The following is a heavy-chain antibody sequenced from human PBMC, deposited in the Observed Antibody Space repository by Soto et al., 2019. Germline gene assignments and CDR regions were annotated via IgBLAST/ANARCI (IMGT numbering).Heavy chain of an antibody. CDR1: GFTFSSYT. D-gene: IGHD2-21*01. CDR3: ARELIASDYYYYGMDV. Sequence: GGSLRLSCAASGFTFSSYTMHWVRQAPGKGLEWVAVISYDGSNKYYADSVKGRFTISRDNSKNTLYLQMNSLRAEDTAVYYCARELIASDYYYYGMDVWGQGTTVTVSS. CDR2: ISYDGSNK. V-gene: IGHV3-30-3*01. J-gene: IGHJ6*02.